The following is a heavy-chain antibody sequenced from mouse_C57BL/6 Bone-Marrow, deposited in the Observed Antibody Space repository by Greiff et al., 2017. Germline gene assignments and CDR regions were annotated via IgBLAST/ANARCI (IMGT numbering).Heavy chain of an antibody. Sequence: QVQLQQPGAELVKPGASVKLSCKASGYTFTSYWMHWVKQRPGQGLEWIGMIHPTSGSTNYNEKFKSKATLTVDKSSSTAYMQLCSLTSEDSAVYYCARDYYGSSWGYAYWDRGTRVTVSA. CDR1: GYTFTSYW. J-gene: IGHJ3*01. CDR2: IHPTSGST. D-gene: IGHD1-1*01. V-gene: IGHV1-64*01. CDR3: ARDYYGSSWGYAY.